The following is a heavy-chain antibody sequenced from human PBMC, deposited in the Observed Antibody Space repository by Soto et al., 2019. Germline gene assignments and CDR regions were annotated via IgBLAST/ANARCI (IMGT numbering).Heavy chain of an antibody. Sequence: GGSLRLSCAASGFSFSSHAMHWVRQAPGKGLEWVAVISFDGSDQDYADSVKGRFTISRDPSKSMVYLQMNSLRPDDTAVYYCTSQTYGSGSNYGMDVWGQGTTVTVSS. CDR2: ISFDGSDQ. CDR3: TSQTYGSGSNYGMDV. CDR1: GFSFSSHA. D-gene: IGHD3-10*01. J-gene: IGHJ6*02. V-gene: IGHV3-30-3*01.